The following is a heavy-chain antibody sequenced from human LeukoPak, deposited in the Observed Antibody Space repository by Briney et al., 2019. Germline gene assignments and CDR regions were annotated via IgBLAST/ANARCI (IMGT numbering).Heavy chain of an antibody. CDR3: GVRYSYGRGDFDY. J-gene: IGHJ4*02. CDR1: GGSISSSSYY. D-gene: IGHD5-18*01. Sequence: SETPSLTCTVSGGSISSSSYYWGWIRQPPGKGLEWIGSIYYSGSTYYNPSLKSRVTISVDTSKNQFSLKLSSVTAADTAVYYCGVRYSYGRGDFDYWGQGTLVTVSS. V-gene: IGHV4-39*05. CDR2: IYYSGST.